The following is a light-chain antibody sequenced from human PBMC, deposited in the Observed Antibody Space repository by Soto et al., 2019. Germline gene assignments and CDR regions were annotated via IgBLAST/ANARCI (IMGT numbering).Light chain of an antibody. CDR2: LGS. J-gene: IGKJ2*02. CDR1: QSLLHSNGYNY. Sequence: DIVMTQSPLSLPVTPGEPASISCRSSQSLLHSNGYNYLDWYLQKPGQSPQLLIYLGSTRASGVPDRFNGSGSGTDFTLKISRVEAEDVGVYYCMHGLQTLCTFGQGTKLEIK. V-gene: IGKV2-28*01. CDR3: MHGLQTLCT.